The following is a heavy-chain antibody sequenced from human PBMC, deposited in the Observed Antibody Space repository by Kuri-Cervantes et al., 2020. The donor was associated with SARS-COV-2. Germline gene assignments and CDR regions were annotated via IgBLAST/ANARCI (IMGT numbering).Heavy chain of an antibody. Sequence: ASVKVSCKASGYTFTSYDINWVRQATGQGLEWMGWMNPNSGNTGYAQKFQGRVTITRNTSISTAHMELSSLRSEDTAVYYCARGDRNYSSSWYGDAFDIWGQGTMVTVSS. CDR1: GYTFTSYD. V-gene: IGHV1-8*03. CDR3: ARGDRNYSSSWYGDAFDI. CDR2: MNPNSGNT. D-gene: IGHD6-13*01. J-gene: IGHJ3*02.